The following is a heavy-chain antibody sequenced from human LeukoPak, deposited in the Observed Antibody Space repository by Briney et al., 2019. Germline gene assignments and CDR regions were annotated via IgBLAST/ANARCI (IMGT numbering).Heavy chain of an antibody. V-gene: IGHV4-31*03. CDR1: GGSISSGGYY. J-gene: IGHJ4*02. D-gene: IGHD1-26*01. CDR3: ARGGVGAVLD. CDR2: IYYSGST. Sequence: SETLSLTCTVSGGSISSGGYYWSWIRQHPGKGLEWIGYIYYSGSTYYNPSLKSRVTISVDPSKNQFSLKLSSVTAADTAVYYCARGGVGAVLDWGQGTLVTVSS.